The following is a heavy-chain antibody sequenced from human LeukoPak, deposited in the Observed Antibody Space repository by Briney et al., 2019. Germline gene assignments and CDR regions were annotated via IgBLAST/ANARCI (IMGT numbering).Heavy chain of an antibody. Sequence: GGSLRLSCAASGFTFSSYTMHWVRQAPGKGLEYVSAISSNGGNTYYANSVKGRFTTSRDNSKNTLYLQMGSLRAEDMAVYYWASSIQNPYYYDRSGPYCMYGCGQGTTVTVYS. CDR2: ISSNGGNT. CDR3: ASSIQNPYYYDRSGPYCMYG. J-gene: IGHJ6*01. D-gene: IGHD3-22*01. V-gene: IGHV3-64*01. CDR1: GFTFSSYT.